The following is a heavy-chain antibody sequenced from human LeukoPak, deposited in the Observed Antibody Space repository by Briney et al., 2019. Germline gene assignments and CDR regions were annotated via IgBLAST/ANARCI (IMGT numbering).Heavy chain of an antibody. CDR3: ARHERAGTREYYFDY. D-gene: IGHD6-19*01. CDR1: GGSISSYY. CDR2: IYYSGST. Sequence: ASETLSLTCTVSGGSISSYYWGWIRQPPGKGLEWIGSIYYSGSTYYNPSLKSRVTISVDTSKNQFSLKLSSVTAADTAVYYCARHERAGTREYYFDYWGQGTLVTVSS. J-gene: IGHJ4*02. V-gene: IGHV4-39*01.